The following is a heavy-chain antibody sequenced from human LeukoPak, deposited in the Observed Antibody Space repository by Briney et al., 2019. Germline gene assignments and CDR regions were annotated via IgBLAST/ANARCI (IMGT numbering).Heavy chain of an antibody. CDR1: GFTFSSYW. V-gene: IGHV3-7*01. CDR3: AKGGLGATNHDAFDI. Sequence: GGSLRLSCAASGFTFSSYWMSWVRQAPGKGLEWVANIKQDGSEKYYVDSVKGRFTISRDNAKNSLYLQMNSLRAEDTAVYYCAKGGLGATNHDAFDIWGQGTMVTVSS. J-gene: IGHJ3*02. D-gene: IGHD1-26*01. CDR2: IKQDGSEK.